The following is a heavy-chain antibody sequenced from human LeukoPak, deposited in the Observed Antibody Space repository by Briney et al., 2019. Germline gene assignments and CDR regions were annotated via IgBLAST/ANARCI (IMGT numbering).Heavy chain of an antibody. CDR2: ISSSSSYI. D-gene: IGHD3-3*01. V-gene: IGHV3-21*01. J-gene: IGHJ4*02. Sequence: PGGSLRLSCAASGFTFSSYSMNWVRQAPGKGLEWVSSISSSSSYIYYADSAKGRFTISRDNAKNSLYLQMNSLRAEDTAVYYCARASTSGITIFGVVAYFDYWGQGTLVTVSS. CDR3: ARASTSGITIFGVVAYFDY. CDR1: GFTFSSYS.